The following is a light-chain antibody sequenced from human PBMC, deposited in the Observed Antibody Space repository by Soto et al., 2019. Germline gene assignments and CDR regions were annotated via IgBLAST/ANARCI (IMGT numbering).Light chain of an antibody. V-gene: IGKV1-5*03. Sequence: DIQMTQSPSTLSASVGDRVTITCRASQSISSWLAWYQQKPGKAPKLLIQKASSLESGGPSRFSDSGSGTEFTLPISSLQPDDFATYYCQQYSIFSLTFGGGTKVEIK. CDR1: QSISSW. J-gene: IGKJ4*01. CDR3: QQYSIFSLT. CDR2: KAS.